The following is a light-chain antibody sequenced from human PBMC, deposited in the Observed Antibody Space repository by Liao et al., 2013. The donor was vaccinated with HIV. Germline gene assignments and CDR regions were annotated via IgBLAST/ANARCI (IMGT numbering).Light chain of an antibody. CDR1: NIGSKS. Sequence: SYVLTQPPSVSVAPEDGQDYLWGNNIGSKSVHWYLQKPGQAPVLVIYYDSDRPSGIPERFSGSNSGNMATLTISRVEAGDEADYYCQVWDTNSDHAVFGGGTKLTVL. CDR3: QVWDTNSDHAV. V-gene: IGLV3-21*01. CDR2: YDS. J-gene: IGLJ2*01.